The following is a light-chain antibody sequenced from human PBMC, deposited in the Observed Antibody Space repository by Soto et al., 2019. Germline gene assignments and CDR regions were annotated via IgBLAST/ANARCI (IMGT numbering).Light chain of an antibody. CDR1: SGSIASNY. CDR2: EDN. CDR3: QSYYSSNHWV. Sequence: NFMLTQPHSVSESPGKTVTISCTGSSGSIASNYVQWYQQRPGSAPTTVIYEDNQRPSGVPDRFSGSIDSSSNSASLTISGLKTEDEADYYCQSYYSSNHWVFGGGTTVTVL. J-gene: IGLJ3*02. V-gene: IGLV6-57*02.